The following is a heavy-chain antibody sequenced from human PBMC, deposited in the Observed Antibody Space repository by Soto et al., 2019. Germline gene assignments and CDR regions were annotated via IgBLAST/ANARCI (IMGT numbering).Heavy chain of an antibody. J-gene: IGHJ3*02. Sequence: EVQLVESGGGLVQPGESLRLSCAASGFTFSYYWMHWVRQAPGKGLVWVSRIHSDGSSTTYADSVKGRFTISRDNARTTVKLQMNSLRVQDTALYYCARGDRGAFDIWGQGTVVTVSS. CDR1: GFTFSYYW. V-gene: IGHV3-74*01. D-gene: IGHD1-26*01. CDR2: IHSDGSST. CDR3: ARGDRGAFDI.